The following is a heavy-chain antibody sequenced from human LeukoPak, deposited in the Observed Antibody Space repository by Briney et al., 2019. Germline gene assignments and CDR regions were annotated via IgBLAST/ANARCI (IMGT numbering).Heavy chain of an antibody. CDR3: AREPPGGRYYFDY. CDR1: GFTFTIYW. V-gene: IGHV3-7*03. CDR2: IKQDGSEK. Sequence: GGSLRLSCAASGFTFTIYWIIWVRQAPGKGLEWVANIKQDGSEKYYVDSVKGRFTISRDNAKNSLYLQMNSLRAEDTAVYYCAREPPGGRYYFDYWGQGTLVTVSS. D-gene: IGHD1-26*01. J-gene: IGHJ4*02.